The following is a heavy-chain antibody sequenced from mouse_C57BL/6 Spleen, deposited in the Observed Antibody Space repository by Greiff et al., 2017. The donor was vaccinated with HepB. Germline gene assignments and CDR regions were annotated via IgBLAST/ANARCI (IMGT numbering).Heavy chain of an antibody. V-gene: IGHV5-4*01. CDR3: ARDRGDYDHYFDY. CDR2: ISDGGSYT. J-gene: IGHJ2*01. Sequence: EVKLVESGGGLVKPGGSLKLSCAASGFTFSSYAMSWVRQTPEKRLEWVATISDGGSYTYYPDNVKGRFTISRDNAKNNLYLQMSHLKSEGTAMYYCARDRGDYDHYFDYWGQGTTLTVSS. D-gene: IGHD2-13*01. CDR1: GFTFSSYA.